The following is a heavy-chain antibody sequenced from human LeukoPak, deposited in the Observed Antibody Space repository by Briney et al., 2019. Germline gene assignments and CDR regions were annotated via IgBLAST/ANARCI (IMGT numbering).Heavy chain of an antibody. CDR1: GFTLSSYS. CDR3: AKAHGAGGLGYQYMDV. Sequence: GGSLRLSCAASGFTLSSYSMHWVRQAPGKGLEWVSSISTSSSYIYYADSVKGRFTISRDNAKNSLFLQMNSLRAEDTAVYYCAKAHGAGGLGYQYMDVWGKGTTVTISS. J-gene: IGHJ6*03. CDR2: ISTSSSYI. D-gene: IGHD2-2*01. V-gene: IGHV3-21*01.